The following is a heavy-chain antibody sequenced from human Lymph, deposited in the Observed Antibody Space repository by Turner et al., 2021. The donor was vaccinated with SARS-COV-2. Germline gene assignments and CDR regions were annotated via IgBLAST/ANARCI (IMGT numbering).Heavy chain of an antibody. J-gene: IGHJ4*02. CDR1: GFTFSSYG. Sequence: QVQLVESGGGVVQPGRSLRLSCAASGFTFSSYGIHWVRQAPGKGLEWVAVIWYDASNKYYADSVKGRFTISRDNSKNTVYLQMNSLRAEDTAVYYCARDGAVAATTGLDYWGQGTLVTVSS. CDR2: IWYDASNK. V-gene: IGHV3-33*01. CDR3: ARDGAVAATTGLDY. D-gene: IGHD1-26*01.